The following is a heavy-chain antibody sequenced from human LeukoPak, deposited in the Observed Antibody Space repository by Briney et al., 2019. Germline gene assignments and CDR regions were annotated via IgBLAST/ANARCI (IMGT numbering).Heavy chain of an antibody. Sequence: GESLKISCKGSGYSFTSYWIGWVRQMPGKGLELMGIFYPGDSDTRYSPSFQGQVTISADTSISTAYLQWSSLKASDTAMYFCARPILGQQLVEYWGQGTLVTVSS. CDR3: ARPILGQQLVEY. V-gene: IGHV5-51*01. CDR2: FYPGDSDT. CDR1: GYSFTSYW. D-gene: IGHD6-13*01. J-gene: IGHJ4*02.